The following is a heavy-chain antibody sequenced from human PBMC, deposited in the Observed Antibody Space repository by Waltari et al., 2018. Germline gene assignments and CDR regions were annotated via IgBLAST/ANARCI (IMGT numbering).Heavy chain of an antibody. V-gene: IGHV4-38-2*01. CDR3: ASQLVHPWFDY. CDR2: IYHSGST. Sequence: QVQLQESGPGLVKPSETLSLTCAVSGYSIRSGYYWGWIRQPPGRGREWIGSIYHSGSTYYTPTLKRRVTMSVATSKMPFSLTLSSVTAADTAVYYCASQLVHPWFDYWGQGTLVTVSS. CDR1: GYSIRSGYY. J-gene: IGHJ4*02. D-gene: IGHD6-6*01.